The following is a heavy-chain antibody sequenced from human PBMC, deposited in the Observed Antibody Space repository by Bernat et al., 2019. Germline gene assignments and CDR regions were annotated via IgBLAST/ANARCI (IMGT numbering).Heavy chain of an antibody. Sequence: GRLGVWGGGVVQPGRSLGLSCAASGVTVSSYAMDGVRQAPGKGLEWVAVISYDGSNKYYAASVKGRFTISRDNAKNALYLQMNSLRAEDTAVYYCARDYLGGYCSCGSCYSFYFDYWGQGTLVTVSS. V-gene: IGHV3-30*01. D-gene: IGHD2-15*01. CDR2: ISYDGSNK. J-gene: IGHJ4*02. CDR1: GVTVSSYA. CDR3: ARDYLGGYCSCGSCYSFYFDY.